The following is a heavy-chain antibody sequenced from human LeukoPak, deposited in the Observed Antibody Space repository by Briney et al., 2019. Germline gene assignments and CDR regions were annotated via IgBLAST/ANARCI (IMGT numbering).Heavy chain of an antibody. V-gene: IGHV4-59*01. CDR1: GGSISSYY. Sequence: SETLSLTCTVSGGSISSYYWSWIRQPPGKGLEWIGYIYYSGSTNYNPSLKSRVTISVGTSKNQFSLKLSSVTAADTAVYYCARAQYYDFWSGYYNWFDPWGQGTLVTVSS. D-gene: IGHD3-3*01. CDR2: IYYSGST. CDR3: ARAQYYDFWSGYYNWFDP. J-gene: IGHJ5*02.